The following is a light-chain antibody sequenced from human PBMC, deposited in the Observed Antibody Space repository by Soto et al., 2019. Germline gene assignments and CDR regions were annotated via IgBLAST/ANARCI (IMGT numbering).Light chain of an antibody. CDR2: AAS. CDR3: QQSYTSSWT. J-gene: IGKJ1*01. V-gene: IGKV1-39*01. Sequence: DVQMTQAPSSLSASVGDRVTLTCRASQSVVGYLNWYQQKPGGAPHLLIYAASTLQSGVPSRFSGSGSGTDFKLTISSLQPEDVATYYCQQSYTSSWTFGPGTKVDIK. CDR1: QSVVGY.